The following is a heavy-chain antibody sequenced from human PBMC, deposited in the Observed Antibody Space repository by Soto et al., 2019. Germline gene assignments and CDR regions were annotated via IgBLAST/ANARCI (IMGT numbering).Heavy chain of an antibody. J-gene: IGHJ4*02. CDR1: GNTFTSYD. CDR2: INPNSGNI. CDR3: ASGRASGSYHLLHY. D-gene: IGHD3-10*01. Sequence: ASVKVSCKASGNTFTSYDINWVRQATGHGLEWMGWINPNSGNIGYAQKFQGRVTMTRDTAIRTAYMEVSRLRSDDTAVYYCASGRASGSYHLLHYWGQGTLVNVSS. V-gene: IGHV1-8*01.